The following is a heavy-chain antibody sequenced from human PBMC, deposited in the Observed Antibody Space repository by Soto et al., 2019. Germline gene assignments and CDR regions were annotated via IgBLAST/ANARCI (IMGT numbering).Heavy chain of an antibody. Sequence: PSQTLSLTCVISGDSVSSNSAAWNWIRQSPSRGLEWLGRTYYRSKWYNDYAVSVKSRITINPDTSKNQFSLQLNSVTPEDTAVYYCARAVLRFLEWLINWFDPWGQGTLVTVSS. CDR3: ARAVLRFLEWLINWFDP. D-gene: IGHD3-3*01. J-gene: IGHJ5*02. CDR1: GDSVSSNSAA. CDR2: TYYRSKWYN. V-gene: IGHV6-1*01.